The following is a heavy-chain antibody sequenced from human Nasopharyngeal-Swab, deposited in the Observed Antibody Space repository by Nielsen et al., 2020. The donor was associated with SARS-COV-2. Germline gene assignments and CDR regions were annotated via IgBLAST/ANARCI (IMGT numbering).Heavy chain of an antibody. J-gene: IGHJ6*03. Sequence: SDTLSLTCAVYGGSFSGYYWSWIRQPPGKGLEWIGEINHSGSTNYNPSLKSRVTISVDTSKNQFSLKLSSVTAADTAVYYCAREPERVVLVRGGPACYMDVWGKGTTVTVSS. CDR3: AREPERVVLVRGGPACYMDV. CDR2: INHSGST. CDR1: GGSFSGYY. V-gene: IGHV4-34*01. D-gene: IGHD1-14*01.